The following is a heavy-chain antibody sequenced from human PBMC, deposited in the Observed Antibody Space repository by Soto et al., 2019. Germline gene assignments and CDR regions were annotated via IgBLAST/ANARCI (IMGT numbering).Heavy chain of an antibody. D-gene: IGHD6-13*01. CDR2: IKSKTDGGKT. V-gene: IGHV3-15*07. CDR1: GFTFSNAW. J-gene: IGHJ1*01. Sequence: EVQLVESGGGLVKPGGSLRLSCAASGFTFSNAWMNWVRQAPGKGLEWVGRIKSKTDGGKTDYAAPVQGSFTIARDDSKNTLYLQMNSLKTADTAVYYCTTDIAMLQHWGQGTLVTVSS. CDR3: TTDIAMLQH.